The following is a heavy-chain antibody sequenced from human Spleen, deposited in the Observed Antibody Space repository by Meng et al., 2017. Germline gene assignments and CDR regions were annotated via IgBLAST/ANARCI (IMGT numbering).Heavy chain of an antibody. Sequence: VQLVESGGGLVKPGGSLRLSCAASGFTFSDYYMSWIRQAPEKGLEWISFISPSGNTIYYTDSVKGRFAISRDNAKNSLYLQMSSLRAEDTAVYYCARDQWLVRERYFDYWGQGALVTVSS. CDR3: ARDQWLVRERYFDY. D-gene: IGHD6-19*01. J-gene: IGHJ4*02. V-gene: IGHV3-11*01. CDR2: ISPSGNTI. CDR1: GFTFSDYY.